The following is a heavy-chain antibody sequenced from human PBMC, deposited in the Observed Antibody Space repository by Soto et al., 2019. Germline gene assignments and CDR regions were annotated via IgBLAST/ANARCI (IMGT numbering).Heavy chain of an antibody. Sequence: EVQLVESGGGLVQPGGSLRLSCAASGFTFSNAWMSWVRQAPGKGLEWVGRIKSKTDGGTTDYAAAVKGRFTISRDDANNTLYQHMNSLKTEDTAVYYCTTVEAQQGQIDYWGQGTLVTVSS. D-gene: IGHD6-19*01. CDR1: GFTFSNAW. V-gene: IGHV3-15*01. CDR3: TTVEAQQGQIDY. J-gene: IGHJ4*02. CDR2: IKSKTDGGTT.